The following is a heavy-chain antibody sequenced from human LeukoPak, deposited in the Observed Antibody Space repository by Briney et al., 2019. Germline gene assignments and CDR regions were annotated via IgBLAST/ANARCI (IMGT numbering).Heavy chain of an antibody. D-gene: IGHD3-10*01. CDR2: INQDGSEK. V-gene: IGHV3-7*05. J-gene: IGHJ4*02. CDR3: ARDHVVRGLVWDY. CDR1: GFTFSSHW. Sequence: GGSLRLSCAASGFTFSSHWMSWVRQAPGKGLEWVANINQDGSEKYYVDSVKGRFTISRDNAKNSLYVQMTSLRAEDTAVYYCARDHVVRGLVWDYWGQGTLVTGSS.